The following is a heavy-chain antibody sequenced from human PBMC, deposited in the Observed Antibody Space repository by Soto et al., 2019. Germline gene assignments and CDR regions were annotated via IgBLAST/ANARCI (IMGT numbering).Heavy chain of an antibody. CDR3: ASLYCSGGSCYLGY. CDR2: IIPILGIA. D-gene: IGHD2-15*01. CDR1: GGTFSSHT. V-gene: IGHV1-69*02. Sequence: KVSRKASGGTFSSHTISWVRQAPWQGVEWKGKIIPILGIANYAQKFQGRVTITADNSTSTAYMELSSLRSEDTAVYYCASLYCSGGSCYLGYWGQGTLVTVSS. J-gene: IGHJ4*02.